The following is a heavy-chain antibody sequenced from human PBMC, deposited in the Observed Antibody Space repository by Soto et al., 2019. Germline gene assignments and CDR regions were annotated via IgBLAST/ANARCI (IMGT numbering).Heavy chain of an antibody. CDR2: INHSGST. V-gene: IGHV4-34*01. CDR3: ARGAVPRMGRVWHYYGMDV. CDR1: GGSFSGYY. Sequence: PSETLSLTCAVYGGSFSGYYWSWIRQPPGKGLEWIGEINHSGSTNYNPSLKSRVTISVDTSKNQFSLKLSSVTAADTAVYYCARGAVPRMGRVWHYYGMDVWGQGTTVTVSS. J-gene: IGHJ6*02. D-gene: IGHD6-6*01.